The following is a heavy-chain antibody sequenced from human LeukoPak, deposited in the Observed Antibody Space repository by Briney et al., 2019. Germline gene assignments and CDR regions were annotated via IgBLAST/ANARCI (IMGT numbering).Heavy chain of an antibody. CDR2: IYPGDSDT. CDR1: GYSFTSYW. J-gene: IGHJ4*02. Sequence: GEPLKISCKGSGYSFTSYWIGWVRQMPGKGLEWMGIIYPGDSDTRYSPSFQGQVTISADKSISTAYLQWSSLKASDTAMYYCARQSSSSSEGEASDYWGQGTLVTVSS. D-gene: IGHD6-6*01. CDR3: ARQSSSSSEGEASDY. V-gene: IGHV5-51*01.